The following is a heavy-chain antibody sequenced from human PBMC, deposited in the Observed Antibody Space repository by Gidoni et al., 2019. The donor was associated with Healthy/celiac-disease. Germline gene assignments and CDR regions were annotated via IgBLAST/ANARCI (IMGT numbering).Heavy chain of an antibody. CDR3: ARTLERTVSYFDY. CDR1: GGSFSGYY. CDR2: INHSGST. Sequence: QVQLQQWGAGLLMPSATLSLTCALYGGSFSGYYWSWIRQPPGKGLEWIGEINHSGSTNYNPSLKSRVTISVDTAKNQFSLKLSSVTAADTAVYYCARTLERTVSYFDYWGQGTLVTVSS. V-gene: IGHV4-34*01. J-gene: IGHJ4*02. D-gene: IGHD4-17*01.